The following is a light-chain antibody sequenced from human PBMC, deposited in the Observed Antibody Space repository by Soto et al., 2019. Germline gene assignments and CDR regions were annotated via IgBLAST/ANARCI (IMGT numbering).Light chain of an antibody. V-gene: IGKV1-5*03. CDR2: KAS. CDR1: QSISSW. Sequence: DIQMTQSTSTLSASVGDRVTITCRASQSISSWLAWYQQKPGKAPKLLIYKASSLEGGVPSRFSGSGSGTEFTLTISSLQPDDFATYYCQQYNSYMYTFGQGTKLEIK. J-gene: IGKJ2*01. CDR3: QQYNSYMYT.